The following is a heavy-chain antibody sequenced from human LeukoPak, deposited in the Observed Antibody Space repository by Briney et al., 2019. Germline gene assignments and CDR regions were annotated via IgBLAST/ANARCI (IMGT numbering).Heavy chain of an antibody. Sequence: GGSLRLSCAASGFTFSSYAMSWVRQAPGKGLEWVSVLYSGGNTYYVDSVEGRFTISRHNSKNTLYLQMNSLKVEDTAVYFCAKDRGDFPWGQGTLVTVSS. CDR2: LYSGGNT. V-gene: IGHV3-23*03. J-gene: IGHJ5*02. D-gene: IGHD2-21*02. CDR1: GFTFSSYA. CDR3: AKDRGDFP.